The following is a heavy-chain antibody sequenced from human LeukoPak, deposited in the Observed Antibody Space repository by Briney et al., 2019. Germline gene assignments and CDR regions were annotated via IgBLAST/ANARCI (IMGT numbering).Heavy chain of an antibody. CDR3: AKDEDSSSWTEFDY. Sequence: GGSLRLSCAASGFTFDDYAMHWVRQAPGKGLEWVSGISWNSGSIGYADSVKGRFTISRDNAKNSLYLQMNSLRAEDTALYYCAKDEDSSSWTEFDYWGQGTLVTVSS. D-gene: IGHD6-13*01. V-gene: IGHV3-9*01. J-gene: IGHJ4*02. CDR1: GFTFDDYA. CDR2: ISWNSGSI.